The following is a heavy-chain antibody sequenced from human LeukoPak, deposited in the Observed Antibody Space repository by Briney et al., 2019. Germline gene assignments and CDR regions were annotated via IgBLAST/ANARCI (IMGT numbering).Heavy chain of an antibody. J-gene: IGHJ4*02. D-gene: IGHD4-23*01. CDR2: IQNDEIDK. V-gene: IGHV3-30*02. CDR3: AKERKLLPFDC. Sequence: GGSLRLSCAASGFTFSSYGMHWVRQAPGKGLGWVAFIQNDEIDKFYADSVKGRFTVSRDNSRNTLYLQMNSLRVDDSAVYYCAKERKLLPFDCWGQGTRVTVSS. CDR1: GFTFSSYG.